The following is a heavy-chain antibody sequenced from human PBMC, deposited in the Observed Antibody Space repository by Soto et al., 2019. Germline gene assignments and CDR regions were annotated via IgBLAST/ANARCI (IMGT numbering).Heavy chain of an antibody. Sequence: ASVKVSCKAVGYTFTGYFMHWVRQAPGQGLEWLGWINPNSGATKYAQKFQGRVTLTRDTSINTAYMEMSMLRSDDTAVYYCARGGGTILAPLPWGQGTLVTVSS. CDR1: GYTFTGYF. CDR2: INPNSGAT. V-gene: IGHV1-2*02. D-gene: IGHD3-3*01. CDR3: ARGGGTILAPLP. J-gene: IGHJ5*02.